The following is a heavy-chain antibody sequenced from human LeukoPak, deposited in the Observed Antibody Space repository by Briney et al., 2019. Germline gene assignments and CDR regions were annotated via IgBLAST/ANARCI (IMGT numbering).Heavy chain of an antibody. Sequence: GGSLRLSCAASGLTFNNVALTWVRQAPGKGLVWVSGISGSGTTTYYADSVKGRFTISSDNSRTTLYLQMNSLRAEDTAVYYCAKSKFATSGYDGSLDCWGQGTLVAVSS. D-gene: IGHD5-12*01. CDR2: ISGSGTTT. J-gene: IGHJ4*02. V-gene: IGHV3-23*01. CDR1: GLTFNNVA. CDR3: AKSKFATSGYDGSLDC.